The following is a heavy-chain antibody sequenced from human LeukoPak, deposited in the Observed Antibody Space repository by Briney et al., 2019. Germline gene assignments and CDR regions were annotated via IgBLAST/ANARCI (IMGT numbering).Heavy chain of an antibody. CDR3: ASEAVAAISMSPYYFDY. CDR1: SGSISTSNYY. CDR2: IYYHENT. Sequence: PSETLSLTCTVSSGSISTSNYYWGWIRQAPGKGLEWIGSIYYHENTYYNSSLKSRVTISVDTSKNQFSLKLSSVTAADTAVYYCASEAVAAISMSPYYFDYWGQGTLVTVSS. J-gene: IGHJ4*02. D-gene: IGHD6-19*01. V-gene: IGHV4-39*07.